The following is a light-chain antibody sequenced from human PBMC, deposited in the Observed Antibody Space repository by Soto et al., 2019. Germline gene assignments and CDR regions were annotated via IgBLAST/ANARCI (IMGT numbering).Light chain of an antibody. V-gene: IGKV3-20*01. CDR2: GTS. CDR1: QSVKSSY. J-gene: IGKJ5*01. CDR3: QQYGSSIT. Sequence: EIVLRQSPVALALSPAYRPPLPCLASQSVKSSYLAWYQHKPGQAPRLLIYGTSSRATGIPDRFSGSRSGTDFTLTISRLEPEDFAVYYCQQYGSSITFGQGTRLENK.